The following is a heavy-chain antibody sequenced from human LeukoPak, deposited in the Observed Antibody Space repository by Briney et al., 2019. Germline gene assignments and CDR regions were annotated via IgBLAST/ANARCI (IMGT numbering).Heavy chain of an antibody. J-gene: IGHJ6*02. D-gene: IGHD3-10*01. CDR3: AKDLPVSGFGPPSGMDV. CDR2: ISYDGSNK. V-gene: IGHV3-30*18. CDR1: GFTFSSYG. Sequence: PGGSLRLSCAASGFTFSSYGMHWVRQAPGKGLEWVAVISYDGSNKYYADSVKGRFTISRDNSKNTLYLQMNSLRAEDTAVYYCAKDLPVSGFGPPSGMDVWGQGTTVTVSS.